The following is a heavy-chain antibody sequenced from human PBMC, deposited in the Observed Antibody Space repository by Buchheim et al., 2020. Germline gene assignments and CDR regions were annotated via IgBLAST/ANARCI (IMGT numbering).Heavy chain of an antibody. CDR3: SGTYYDFYYYAMDI. D-gene: IGHD1-26*01. J-gene: IGHJ6*02. Sequence: QVQLVESGGGVVQPERSLRLSCAVFGFTFSRYTMHWVRQAPGRGLEWVAVVSSDGGNKYYADSVKGRFTISRDNSKNTLYLQMNSLRAKDTAVYFCSGTYYDFYYYAMDIWGQGTT. CDR1: GFTFSRYT. CDR2: VSSDGGNK. V-gene: IGHV3-30-3*01.